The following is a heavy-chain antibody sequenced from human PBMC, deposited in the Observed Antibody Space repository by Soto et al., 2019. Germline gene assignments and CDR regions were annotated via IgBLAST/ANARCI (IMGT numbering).Heavy chain of an antibody. J-gene: IGHJ6*02. CDR1: GFTFSTYA. Sequence: GGSLRLSCAASGFTFSTYALHWVRQAPGKGLEWVAVISYDGSNKYYTDSVKGRFTIFRDNSKYTLYLQMKSLRVEDTAVYYRAREELDLRYGMDVWGQGTTVTVSS. CDR2: ISYDGSNK. CDR3: AREELDLRYGMDV. V-gene: IGHV3-30-3*01. D-gene: IGHD1-7*01.